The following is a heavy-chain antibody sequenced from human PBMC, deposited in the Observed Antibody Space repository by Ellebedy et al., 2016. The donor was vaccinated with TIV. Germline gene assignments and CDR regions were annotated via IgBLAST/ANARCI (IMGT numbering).Heavy chain of an antibody. V-gene: IGHV3-66*01. D-gene: IGHD4-17*01. J-gene: IGHJ3*02. CDR1: GFPVSGNS. CDR2: IFGDGRN. Sequence: GESLKISCAASGFPVSGNSMNWVRQAPGQGLEWVSVIFGDGRNYHGDSVKGRFIISRDISTNPVFLQMSNLRPEDTAVYFCARGHADYTTEALDIWGQGTMVIVSA. CDR3: ARGHADYTTEALDI.